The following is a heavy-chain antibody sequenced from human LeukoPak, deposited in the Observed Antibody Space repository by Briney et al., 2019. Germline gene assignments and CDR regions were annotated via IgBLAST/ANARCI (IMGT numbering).Heavy chain of an antibody. CDR2: ISGSGGST. D-gene: IGHD2-15*01. CDR1: GFTFSSYA. V-gene: IGHV3-23*01. CDR3: ATAALNYYYYYMDV. J-gene: IGHJ6*03. Sequence: PGGSLRLSCAASGFTFSSYAMSWVRQAPGKGLEWVSAISGSGGSTYYADSVKGRFTISRDNSKSTLYLQMNSLRAEDTAVYYCATAALNYYYYYMDVWGKGTTVTVSS.